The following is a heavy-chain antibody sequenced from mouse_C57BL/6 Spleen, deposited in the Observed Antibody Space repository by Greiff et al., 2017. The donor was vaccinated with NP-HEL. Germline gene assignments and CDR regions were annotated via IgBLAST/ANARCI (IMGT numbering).Heavy chain of an antibody. CDR2: ILPGSGST. CDR3: ARSIYYYGSSFYWYFDV. J-gene: IGHJ1*03. D-gene: IGHD1-1*01. V-gene: IGHV1-9*01. Sequence: QVQLKQSGAELMKPGASVKLSCKATGYTFTGYWIEWVKQRPGHGLEWIGEILPGSGSTNYNEKFKGKATFTADTSSNTAYMQLSSLTTEDSAIYYCARSIYYYGSSFYWYFDVWGTGTTVTVSS. CDR1: GYTFTGYW.